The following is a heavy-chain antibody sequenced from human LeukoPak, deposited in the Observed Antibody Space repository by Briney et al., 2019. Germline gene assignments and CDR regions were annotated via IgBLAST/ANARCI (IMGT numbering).Heavy chain of an antibody. CDR2: IYYSGST. Sequence: SETLSLTCTVSGGSISSSSYYWGWIRQPPGKGLEWIGSIYYSGSTNYNPSLKSRVTISIDTSKNQFSLKVTSVTAADTAIYYCARTGGWSWFDPWGQGTLVTVSS. D-gene: IGHD6-19*01. CDR3: ARTGGWSWFDP. V-gene: IGHV4-39*01. J-gene: IGHJ5*02. CDR1: GGSISSSSYY.